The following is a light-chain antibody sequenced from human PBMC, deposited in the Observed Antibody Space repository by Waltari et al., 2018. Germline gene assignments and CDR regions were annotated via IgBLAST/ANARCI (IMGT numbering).Light chain of an antibody. CDR2: DAS. J-gene: IGKJ4*01. CDR1: QSVSTY. Sequence: EIVLTQPPATLSLSPGASVTLSCRASQSVSTYLAWYQQKPGQAPRLLIYDASTRATGIPARFVGSGSETDFTLTISRLEPEDFAVYYCQERSNWPGGSFGGGTKVEIK. V-gene: IGKV3-11*01. CDR3: QERSNWPGGS.